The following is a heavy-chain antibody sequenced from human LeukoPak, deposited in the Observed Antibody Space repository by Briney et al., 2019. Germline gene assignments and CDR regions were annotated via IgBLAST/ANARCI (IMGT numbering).Heavy chain of an antibody. CDR2: IKTDGSTT. CDR1: GFVFSTYW. J-gene: IGHJ4*02. Sequence: VQPGGSLRLSCAGSGFVFSTYWMHWVRQAPGKGLAWVSRIKTDGSTTYYADSVKGRFTASRDNAKNTLYLQMSSLRAEDTAVYYCARDWAWGGFDHWGQGALVTVSS. CDR3: ARDWAWGGFDH. D-gene: IGHD3-16*01. V-gene: IGHV3-74*01.